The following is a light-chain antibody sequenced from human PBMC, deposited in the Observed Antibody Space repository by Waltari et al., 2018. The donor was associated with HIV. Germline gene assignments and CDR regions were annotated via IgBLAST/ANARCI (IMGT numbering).Light chain of an antibody. V-gene: IGKV3-15*01. Sequence: EIVLTQSPATLAVSPGEGATLSCRASQSISVYLAWYQQKPGQIPRLLIYEASTRAPGIPPRFSGSGSGTDFTLNISSLQSEDFAIYYCQQYKNWPPLSFGGGTKVEIK. CDR3: QQYKNWPPLS. CDR1: QSISVY. CDR2: EAS. J-gene: IGKJ4*01.